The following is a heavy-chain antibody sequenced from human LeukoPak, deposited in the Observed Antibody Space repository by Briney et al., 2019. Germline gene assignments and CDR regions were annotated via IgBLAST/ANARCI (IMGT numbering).Heavy chain of an antibody. CDR2: INPGDSDT. D-gene: IGHD3-3*01. V-gene: IGHV5-51*01. Sequence: GESLKISCKGSGYTFTNYWIGWVRQMPEKGLEWMGIINPGDSDTRYGPSFQGQVTVSADKSISTPYLQWSSLKASDTAMYYCVRLVDLGAFDIWGQGTMVTVSS. CDR1: GYTFTNYW. J-gene: IGHJ3*02. CDR3: VRLVDLGAFDI.